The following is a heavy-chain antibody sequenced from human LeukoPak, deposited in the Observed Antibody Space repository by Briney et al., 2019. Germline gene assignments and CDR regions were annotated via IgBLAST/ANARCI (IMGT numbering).Heavy chain of an antibody. V-gene: IGHV3-23*01. D-gene: IGHD3-16*02. CDR2: ISGSGGST. Sequence: PGGSLRLSCAASGFTFSSYAMSWVRQAPGKGLEWASAISGSGGSTYYADSVKGRFTISRDNSKNTLYLQMNSLRAEDTAVYYCASFTFGGVIVTGAFDIWGQGTMVTVSS. CDR3: ASFTFGGVIVTGAFDI. J-gene: IGHJ3*02. CDR1: GFTFSSYA.